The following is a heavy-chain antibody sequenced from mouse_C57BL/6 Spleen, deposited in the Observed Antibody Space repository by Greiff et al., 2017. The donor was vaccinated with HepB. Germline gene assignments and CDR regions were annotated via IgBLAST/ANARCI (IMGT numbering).Heavy chain of an antibody. CDR2: ISSGSSTI. J-gene: IGHJ1*03. CDR3: ARGTQDWYFDV. CDR1: GFTFSDYG. V-gene: IGHV5-17*01. Sequence: DVMLVESGGGLVKPGGSLKLSCAASGFTFSDYGMHWVRQAPEKGLEWVAYISSGSSTIYYADTVKGRFTISRDNAKNTLFLQMTSLRSEDTAMYYCARGTQDWYFDVWGTGTTVTVSS. D-gene: IGHD3-3*01.